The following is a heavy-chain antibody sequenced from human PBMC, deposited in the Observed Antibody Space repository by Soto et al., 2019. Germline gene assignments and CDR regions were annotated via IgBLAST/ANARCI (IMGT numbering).Heavy chain of an antibody. V-gene: IGHV3-23*01. D-gene: IGHD2-8*02. J-gene: IGHJ4*02. CDR2: MSGNGGRI. CDR1: GFTFSNYA. CDR3: VKDPVSGGTGGAWFDY. Sequence: PGGSLRLSCAVSGFTFSNYAMTLVRQAPGKGLEWVSVMSGNGGRILYADSVKGRFTTSRDNSKNTLYLQMNSLRLEDTAVYYCVKDPVSGGTGGAWFDYWGQGTLVTVSS.